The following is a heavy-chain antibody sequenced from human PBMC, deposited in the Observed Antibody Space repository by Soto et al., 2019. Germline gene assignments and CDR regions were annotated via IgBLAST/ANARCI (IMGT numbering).Heavy chain of an antibody. D-gene: IGHD6-13*01. CDR2: IIPIFGTA. CDR3: AREKSIAADGTTGNWVNYYYYMDY. V-gene: IGHV1-69*13. J-gene: IGHJ6*02. Sequence: SVKVSCKASGGTFSSYAISWVRQAPGQGLEWMGGIIPIFGTANYAQKFQGRVTITADESTSTAYMELSSLRSEDTAVYYCAREKSIAADGTTGNWVNYYYYMDYWGQGTMVTVSS. CDR1: GGTFSSYA.